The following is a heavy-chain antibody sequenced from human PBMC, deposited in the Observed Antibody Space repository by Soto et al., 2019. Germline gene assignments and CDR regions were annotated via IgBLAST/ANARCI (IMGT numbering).Heavy chain of an antibody. CDR2: ISGSGGST. D-gene: IGHD3-22*01. CDR3: AIGGYYYDSSGYHAEYFQH. J-gene: IGHJ1*01. CDR1: GFTFSSYA. Sequence: EVQLLESGGGLVQPGGSLRLSCAASGFTFSSYAMSWVRQAPGKGLEWVSAISGSGGSTYYADSVKGRFTISRDNSKSPLYLQMNSLRAEATAVYYCAIGGYYYDSSGYHAEYFQHWGPGTLVTVSS. V-gene: IGHV3-23*01.